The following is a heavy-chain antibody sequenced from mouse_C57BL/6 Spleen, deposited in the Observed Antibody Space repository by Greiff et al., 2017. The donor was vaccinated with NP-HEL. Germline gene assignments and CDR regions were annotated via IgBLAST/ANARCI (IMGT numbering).Heavy chain of an antibody. Sequence: DVKLVESGGGLVKPGGSLKLSCAASGFTFSDYGMHWVRQAPEKGLEWVAYISSGSSTIYYADTVKGRSTISRDNAKNTLFLQMTSLRSEDTAMYYCARGYFDVWGTGTTVTVSS. V-gene: IGHV5-17*01. CDR2: ISSGSSTI. CDR1: GFTFSDYG. J-gene: IGHJ1*03. CDR3: ARGYFDV.